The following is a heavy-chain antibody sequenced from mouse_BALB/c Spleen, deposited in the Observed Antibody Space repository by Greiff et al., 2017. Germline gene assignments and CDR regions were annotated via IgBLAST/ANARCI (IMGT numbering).Heavy chain of an antibody. Sequence: QVQLQQPGAELVKPGASVKLSCKASGYTFTSYWMHWVKQRPGQGLEWIGEINPSNGRTNYNEKFKSKATLTVDKSSSTAYMQLSSLTSEDSAVYYCARRIAITTVVERGLYYAMDYWGQGTSVTVSS. D-gene: IGHD1-1*01. CDR1: GYTFTSYW. V-gene: IGHV1S81*02. J-gene: IGHJ4*01. CDR3: ARRIAITTVVERGLYYAMDY. CDR2: INPSNGRT.